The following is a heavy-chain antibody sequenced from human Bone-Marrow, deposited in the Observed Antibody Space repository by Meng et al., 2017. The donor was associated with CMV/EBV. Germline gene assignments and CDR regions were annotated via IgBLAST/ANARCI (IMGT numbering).Heavy chain of an antibody. Sequence: GESLKISCAASGFTFSSYSMNWVRQAPGKGLEWVSYISSSSSTIYYADSVKGRFTISRDNAKNSLYLQMNSLRAEDTALYYCAKDIGGPDCSSTSCYRYYYYGKDVWGQRTTVAASS. V-gene: IGHV3-48*04. J-gene: IGHJ6*01. D-gene: IGHD2-2*01. CDR1: GFTFSSYS. CDR2: ISSSSSTI. CDR3: AKDIGGPDCSSTSCYRYYYYGKDV.